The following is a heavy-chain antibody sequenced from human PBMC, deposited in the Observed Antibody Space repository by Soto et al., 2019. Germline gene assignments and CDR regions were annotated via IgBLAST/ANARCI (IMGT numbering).Heavy chain of an antibody. J-gene: IGHJ4*02. CDR2: INAGNGNT. CDR1: GYTFTSYG. CDR3: ARDWEAAGPFDY. D-gene: IGHD6-13*01. V-gene: IGHV1-3*01. Sequence: AAVKVSCKASGYTFTSYGMHWVRQAPGQRLEWMGWINAGNGNTKYSQKFQGRVTITRDTSASTAYMELRSLRSDDTAVYYCARDWEAAGPFDYWGQGTLVTVSS.